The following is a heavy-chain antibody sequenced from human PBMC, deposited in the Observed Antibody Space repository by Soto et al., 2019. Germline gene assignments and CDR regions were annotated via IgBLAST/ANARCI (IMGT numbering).Heavy chain of an antibody. CDR2: VSWNSDGI. V-gene: IGHV3-9*01. D-gene: IGHD6-19*01. Sequence: EVQLVESGGGLVQPGRSLRLSCVTSGFTFDDHAMHWVRQVPGKGLVWVPCVSWNSDGIGYADSVKGRFTISRDNAKNSLYLHMNSLRPEDSALYYCVRDVTGGGGAVAGSVPGYYYAMDVWGQGTTVTVSS. CDR1: GFTFDDHA. J-gene: IGHJ6*02. CDR3: VRDVTGGGGAVAGSVPGYYYAMDV.